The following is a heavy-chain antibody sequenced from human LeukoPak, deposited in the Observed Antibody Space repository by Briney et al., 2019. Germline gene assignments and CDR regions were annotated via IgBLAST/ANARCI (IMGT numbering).Heavy chain of an antibody. CDR3: ARGGTYYYDSIGAFDI. CDR2: IIPIFGTA. Sequence: GSSVKVSCKASGGTFSSYAISWVRQAPGQGLEWMGGIIPIFGTANYAQKFQGRVTITADESTSTAYMELSSLRSEDTAVYYCARGGTYYYDSIGAFDIWGQGTMVTVSS. CDR1: GGTFSSYA. J-gene: IGHJ3*02. V-gene: IGHV1-69*01. D-gene: IGHD3-22*01.